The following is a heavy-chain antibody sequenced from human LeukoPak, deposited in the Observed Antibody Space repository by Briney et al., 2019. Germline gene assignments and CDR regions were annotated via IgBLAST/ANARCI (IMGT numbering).Heavy chain of an antibody. V-gene: IGHV3-23*01. CDR2: ISGSGGST. Sequence: ETLSLTCAVYGGSFSGYYWSWVRQAPGKGLEWVSAISGSGGSTYYADSVKGRFTISRDNSKNTLYLQMNSLRAEDTAVYYCAKCSPGGYYYVTPDYWGQGTLVTVSS. D-gene: IGHD3-22*01. CDR3: AKCSPGGYYYVTPDY. J-gene: IGHJ4*02. CDR1: GGSFSGYY.